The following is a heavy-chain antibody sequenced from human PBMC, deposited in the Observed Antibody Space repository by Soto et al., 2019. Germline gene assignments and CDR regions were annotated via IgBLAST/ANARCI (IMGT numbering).Heavy chain of an antibody. V-gene: IGHV3-30-3*01. CDR3: ARARSTSSYFDY. CDR2: ITYDGSNK. CDR1: GFTFSSYA. J-gene: IGHJ4*02. Sequence: QVQLVESGGGVVQPGRSLGLSCAASGFTFSSYAIHWVRQAPGKGLEWVSVITYDGSNKFYADSVKGRFTISRDNSKNTVYLQMSSLRGEDTAVYYCARARSTSSYFDYWGQGTLVTVSS. D-gene: IGHD6-6*01.